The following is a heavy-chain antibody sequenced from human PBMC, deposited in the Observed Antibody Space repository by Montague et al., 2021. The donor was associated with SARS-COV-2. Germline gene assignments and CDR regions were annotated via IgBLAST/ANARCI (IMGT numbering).Heavy chain of an antibody. CDR2: ISNDGGNK. J-gene: IGHJ4*02. CDR1: GFTFNNYG. CDR3: AKDLVGDFWSAFYNGYFDC. Sequence: SLRLSCAASGFTFNNYGMHWVRQAPGKELEWVAVISNDGGNKYYADSVKGRFSISRDNSKNTLYLQMNSLGAEDTAVYYCAKDLVGDFWSAFYNGYFDCWGQGTLVTVSS. V-gene: IGHV3-30*18. D-gene: IGHD3-3*01.